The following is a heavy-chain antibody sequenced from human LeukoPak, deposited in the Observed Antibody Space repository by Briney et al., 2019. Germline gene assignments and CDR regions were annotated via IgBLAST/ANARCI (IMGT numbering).Heavy chain of an antibody. CDR2: IYYSGST. J-gene: IGHJ6*04. V-gene: IGHV4-30-4*01. D-gene: IGHD4-17*01. Sequence: TSETLSLTCTVSGGSISSGDYYWRWIRQPPGKGLEWIGYIYYSGSTYYNPSLKSRVTISVDTSKNQFSLKLSSVTAADTAVYYCARDQPYGDPAADYYGMDVWGKGTTVTVSS. CDR3: ARDQPYGDPAADYYGMDV. CDR1: GGSISSGDYY.